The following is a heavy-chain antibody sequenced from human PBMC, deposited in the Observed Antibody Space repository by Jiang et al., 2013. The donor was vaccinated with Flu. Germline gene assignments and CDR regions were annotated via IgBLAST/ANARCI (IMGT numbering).Heavy chain of an antibody. CDR3: ARHGLFGCSGTSCYTSFYYYGMDV. Sequence: GAEVKKPGESLKISCKGSGYSFSSYWIGWVRQMPGKGLELMGIIYPDDPDTRYSPSFQGQVTISADKSISTAYLQWSSLKASDTAMYYCARHGLFGCSGTSCYTSFYYYGMDVWGQGDHG. D-gene: IGHD2-2*02. CDR2: IYPDDPDT. CDR1: GYSFSSYW. V-gene: IGHV5-51*01. J-gene: IGHJ6*02.